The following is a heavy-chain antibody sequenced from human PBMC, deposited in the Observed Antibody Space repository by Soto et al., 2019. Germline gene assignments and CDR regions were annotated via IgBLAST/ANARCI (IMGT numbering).Heavy chain of an antibody. CDR3: ARGQRFSDWFDP. Sequence: SETLSLTCTVSGGSMTSYYWTWIRQPAGKGLEWIGRVYSSGGTHYNPSLKSRVTISLDTSKNQFSLRLLSVTDADTAVYFCARGQRFSDWFDPWGQGTLVTV. V-gene: IGHV4-4*07. CDR1: GGSMTSYY. J-gene: IGHJ5*02. D-gene: IGHD3-3*01. CDR2: VYSSGGT.